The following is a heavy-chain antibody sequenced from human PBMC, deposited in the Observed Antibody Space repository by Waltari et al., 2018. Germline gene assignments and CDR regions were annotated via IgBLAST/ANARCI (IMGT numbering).Heavy chain of an antibody. Sequence: EVQLVESGGGLVKPGGSLRFSCAASGFTFSSYSMNWVRQAPGKGLEWVSSISSSSSYIYYADSVKGRFTISRDNAKNSLYLQMNSLRAEDTAVYYCARAVSGNDAFDIWGQGTMVTVSS. J-gene: IGHJ3*02. V-gene: IGHV3-21*01. D-gene: IGHD1-1*01. CDR2: ISSSSSYI. CDR3: ARAVSGNDAFDI. CDR1: GFTFSSYS.